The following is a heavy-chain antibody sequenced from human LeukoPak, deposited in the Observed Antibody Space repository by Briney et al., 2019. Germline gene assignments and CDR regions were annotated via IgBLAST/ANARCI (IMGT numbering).Heavy chain of an antibody. D-gene: IGHD6-13*01. J-gene: IGHJ4*02. CDR2: INPKNAGT. CDR3: ARTLYIAAAPGGFDY. CDR1: GYTFSNYG. Sequence: VASVKVSCKASGYTFSNYGISWVRQAPGQGLEWMGWINPKNAGTNYAQKFQGRVTMTRDTSTGTAYMELSRLRSDDSAVYYCARTLYIAAAPGGFDYWGQGTLVAVSS. V-gene: IGHV1-2*02.